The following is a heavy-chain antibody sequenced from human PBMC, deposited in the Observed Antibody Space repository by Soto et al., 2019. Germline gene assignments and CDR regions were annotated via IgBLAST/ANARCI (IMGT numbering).Heavy chain of an antibody. D-gene: IGHD6-13*01. V-gene: IGHV3-30*18. CDR3: AKSITADDYGMDV. CDR1: GFTFPSYG. CDR2: ISYDGSNK. J-gene: IGHJ6*02. Sequence: QVQLVESGGGVVQPGTSLRLSCAASGFTFPSYGMHWVRQAPGKGLEWVAVISYDGSNKYYGDSVKGRFTISRDNSEDTLYLQMNSLRAEDTAVYYCAKSITADDYGMDVWGQGTTVTASS.